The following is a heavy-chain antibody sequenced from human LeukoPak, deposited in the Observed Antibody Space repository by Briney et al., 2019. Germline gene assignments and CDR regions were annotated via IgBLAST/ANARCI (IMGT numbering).Heavy chain of an antibody. CDR2: INQDGSEK. V-gene: IGHV3-7*01. D-gene: IGHD3-22*01. J-gene: IGHJ4*02. Sequence: GGSLRLSCAASGFTFILYWMTWVRQAPGKGLEWVANINQDGSEKYYVDSVKGRFTISRDNAKNSLYLQMNSLKAEDTAVYYCASVGGFYDISGYYLSQFDYWGQGTLVTVSS. CDR3: ASVGGFYDISGYYLSQFDY. CDR1: GFTFILYW.